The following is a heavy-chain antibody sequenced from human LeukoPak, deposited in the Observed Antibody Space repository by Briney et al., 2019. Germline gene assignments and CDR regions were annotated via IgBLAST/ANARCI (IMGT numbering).Heavy chain of an antibody. J-gene: IGHJ5*02. Sequence: PSETLSLTCTVSGGSISSSSYYWGWIRQPPGKGLEWIGSIYYSGSTYYNPSLKSRVTISVDTSKNQFSLKLSSVTAADTAVYYCATSLGRRHLHDWFDPWGQGTLVTVSS. CDR1: GGSISSSSYY. CDR2: IYYSGST. CDR3: ATSLGRRHLHDWFDP. V-gene: IGHV4-39*07. D-gene: IGHD3-16*01.